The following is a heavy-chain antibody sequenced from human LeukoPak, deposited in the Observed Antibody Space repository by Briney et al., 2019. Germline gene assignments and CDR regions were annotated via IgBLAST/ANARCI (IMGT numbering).Heavy chain of an antibody. D-gene: IGHD1-14*01. CDR3: ARSIGLTGRGVDA. V-gene: IGHV3-11*01. J-gene: IGHJ6*02. Sequence: SVKGRFTISRDNAKKTLNLQMNSLRDEDTAVYYCARSIGLTGRGVDAWGQGTTVTVSS.